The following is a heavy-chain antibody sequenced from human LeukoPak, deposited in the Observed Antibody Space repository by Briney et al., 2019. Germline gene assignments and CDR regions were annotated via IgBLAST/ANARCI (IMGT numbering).Heavy chain of an antibody. CDR2: INHSGST. D-gene: IGHD3-9*01. CDR3: ARGLYYDILTGYSPYYFDY. Sequence: SETLSLTCAVYGGSFSGYYWSWIRQPPGKGLEWIGEINHSGSTNYNPSLKSRVTISVDTSKNQFSLKLSSVTAADTAVYYCARGLYYDILTGYSPYYFDYWGQGTLVTVSP. V-gene: IGHV4-34*01. J-gene: IGHJ4*02. CDR1: GGSFSGYY.